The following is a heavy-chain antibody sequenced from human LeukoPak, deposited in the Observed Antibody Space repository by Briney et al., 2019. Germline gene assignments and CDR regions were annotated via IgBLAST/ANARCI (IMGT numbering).Heavy chain of an antibody. Sequence: PGGSLRLSCAASGFTFSDYYMSWIRQAPGKGLEWVSCISSSSSYTNYADPVKGRFTISRDNAKNSLYLQMDSLRAEDTAVYYCARGEGSGTFDYWGQGTLVTVSS. V-gene: IGHV3-11*06. CDR3: ARGEGSGTFDY. CDR1: GFTFSDYY. J-gene: IGHJ4*02. CDR2: ISSSSSYT. D-gene: IGHD3-10*01.